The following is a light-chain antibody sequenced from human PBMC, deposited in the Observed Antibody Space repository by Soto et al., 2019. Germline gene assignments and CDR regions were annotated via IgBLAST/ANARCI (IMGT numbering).Light chain of an antibody. CDR2: DST. J-gene: IGKJ5*01. Sequence: VLTQSPATLSLSPGERATLCCSASQSIHTSVAWYQQKPGQPPRLVVYDSTLRANGVPDRFGGSRSGTEFTLTINNLEPEDFAVYYCQQRNVWPPITFGQGTRLEIK. CDR3: QQRNVWPPIT. CDR1: QSIHTS. V-gene: IGKV3-11*01.